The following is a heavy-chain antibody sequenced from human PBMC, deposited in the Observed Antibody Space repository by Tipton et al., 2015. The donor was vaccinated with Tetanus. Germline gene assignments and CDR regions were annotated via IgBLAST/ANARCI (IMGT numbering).Heavy chain of an antibody. V-gene: IGHV6-1*01. CDR1: GDSVSSNTMA. CDR2: TYYRSKWFN. D-gene: IGHD1-14*01. Sequence: GLVKPSQTLSLTCAISGDSVSSNTMAWNWIRQPPSRGLEWLGRTYYRSKWFNDYAVSLRGRITVNADTSRNQFSLQLNSVTAADTAVYYCARGTGDYWGQGTLVTVSS. CDR3: ARGTGDY. J-gene: IGHJ4*02.